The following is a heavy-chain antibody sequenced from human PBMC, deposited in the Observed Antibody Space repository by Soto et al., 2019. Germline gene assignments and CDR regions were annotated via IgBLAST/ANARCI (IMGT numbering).Heavy chain of an antibody. J-gene: IGHJ6*03. CDR2: ITGSGSTI. CDR1: GFTFSDYD. CDR3: ARTHYYYHYMDV. Sequence: QVQLVESGGGFVKPGGSLRLSCAASGFTFSDYDMSWIRQAPGKGLEWVSCITGSGSTIYYADSVKGRFTISRDNAKNSLFLQMNSLRVEDTAVYYCARTHYYYHYMDVWGKGTTVTVSS. V-gene: IGHV3-11*01.